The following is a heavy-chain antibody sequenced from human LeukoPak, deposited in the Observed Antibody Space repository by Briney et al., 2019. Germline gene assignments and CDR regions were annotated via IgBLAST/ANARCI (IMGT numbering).Heavy chain of an antibody. CDR1: GGSFSSYY. Sequence: SETLSLTCAVYGGSFSSYYWGWIRQPPGKRLEWIGSIYYSGSTYYNPSLKSRVTISADTSKNQFSLKLTSVTAADTAVYYCAMVKGSGWYFFYQWGQGTLVTVSS. CDR3: AMVKGSGWYFFYQ. J-gene: IGHJ4*02. D-gene: IGHD6-19*01. CDR2: IYYSGST. V-gene: IGHV4-39*01.